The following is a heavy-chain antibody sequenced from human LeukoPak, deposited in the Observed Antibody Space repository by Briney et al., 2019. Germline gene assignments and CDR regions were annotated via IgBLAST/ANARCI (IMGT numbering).Heavy chain of an antibody. V-gene: IGHV4-59*01. Sequence: SETLSLTCNVSGDSISPYYWSWIRQPPGKGLEWVGYVFRTGHTNYNPSLRSRVTISLDTSKNQFSLKLSSVTAADTAVYYCARHIFGHLFDTWGQGTLVTVSS. J-gene: IGHJ4*02. CDR1: GDSISPYY. CDR2: VFRTGHT. CDR3: ARHIFGHLFDT. D-gene: IGHD3-3*02.